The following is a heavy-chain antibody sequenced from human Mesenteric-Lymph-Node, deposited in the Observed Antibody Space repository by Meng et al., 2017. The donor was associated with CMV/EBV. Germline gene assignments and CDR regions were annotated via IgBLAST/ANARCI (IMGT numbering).Heavy chain of an antibody. J-gene: IGHJ4*02. CDR3: AKDIRNMAGGDY. Sequence: GESLKISCAASGFTFSSYSMNWVRQAPGKGLEWVSSISSSSSYIYYADSVKGRFTISRDNSRNTLYLQMNSLRAEDTAIYYCAKDIRNMAGGDYWGQGTLVTVSS. D-gene: IGHD2-21*01. V-gene: IGHV3-21*01. CDR1: GFTFSSYS. CDR2: ISSSSSYI.